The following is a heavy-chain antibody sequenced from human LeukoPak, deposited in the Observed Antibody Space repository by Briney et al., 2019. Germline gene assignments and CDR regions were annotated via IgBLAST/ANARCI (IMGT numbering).Heavy chain of an antibody. CDR3: AKVGIRAVAGTVDYYYYYYYMDV. CDR1: GFTFSSYA. V-gene: IGHV3-23*01. J-gene: IGHJ6*03. CDR2: ISGSGGST. D-gene: IGHD6-19*01. Sequence: GGSLRLSCAASGFTFSSYAMSWVRQAPGKGLEWVSAISGSGGSTYYADSVKGRFTISRDNSKNTLYLQMNSLRAEDTAVYYCAKVGIRAVAGTVDYYYYYYYMDVWGKGTTVTISS.